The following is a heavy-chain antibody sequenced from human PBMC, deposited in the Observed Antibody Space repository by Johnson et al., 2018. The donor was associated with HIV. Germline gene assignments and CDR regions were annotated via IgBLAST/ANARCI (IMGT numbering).Heavy chain of an antibody. Sequence: QVQLVESGGGLIQPGGSLRLSCAASGFTFSNAWMSWVRQAPGKGLEWVAVISYDGSNKYYADSVKGRFTISRDNSKNTLYLQMNSLRAEDTAVYYCAKSPGKDHGGNSGAFDIWGQGTMVTVSS. V-gene: IGHV3-30*18. CDR3: AKSPGKDHGGNSGAFDI. CDR1: GFTFSNAW. CDR2: ISYDGSNK. D-gene: IGHD4-23*01. J-gene: IGHJ3*02.